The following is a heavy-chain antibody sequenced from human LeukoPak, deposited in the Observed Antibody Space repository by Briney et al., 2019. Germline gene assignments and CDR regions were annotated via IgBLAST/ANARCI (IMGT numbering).Heavy chain of an antibody. CDR1: GGSISSSTYY. CDR3: ARRGSSFFDY. D-gene: IGHD6-13*01. CDR2: IYYSGST. J-gene: IGHJ4*02. V-gene: IGHV4-39*01. Sequence: SETLSLTCTVSGGSISSSTYYWGWIRQPPGKGLEWIGSIYYSGSTYYNPSLKSRVTISVDTSKNQFSLKLSSVTAADTAVYYCARRGSSFFDYWGQGTLVTVSS.